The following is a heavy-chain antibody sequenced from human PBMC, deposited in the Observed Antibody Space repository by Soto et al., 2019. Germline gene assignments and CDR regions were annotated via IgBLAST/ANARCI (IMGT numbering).Heavy chain of an antibody. D-gene: IGHD1-1*01. V-gene: IGHV1-69*12. J-gene: IGHJ6*02. CDR1: GGTFSSYA. CDR3: ARGEVGTTGTFYYYGMDV. Sequence: QVQLVQSGAEVKKPGSSVKVSCKASGGTFSSYAISWVRQAPGQGLEWMGGIIPIFGTANYAQKFQGRVTITADESTSTAYMELSSLRSEDTAVYYCARGEVGTTGTFYYYGMDVWGQGTTATVSS. CDR2: IIPIFGTA.